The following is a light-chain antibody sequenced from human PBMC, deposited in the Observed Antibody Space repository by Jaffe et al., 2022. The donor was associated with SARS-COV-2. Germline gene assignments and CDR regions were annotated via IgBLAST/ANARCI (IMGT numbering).Light chain of an antibody. Sequence: QSVLTQPPSASGTPGQTVTISCSGSSSNIGSNYVYWYWQLPRTAPKLLIYRNNQRPSGVPDRFSGSKSGTSASLAISGLRSEDEADYYCAAWDDSLSGYVVFGGGTKLTVL. V-gene: IGLV1-47*01. CDR2: RNN. CDR3: AAWDDSLSGYVV. CDR1: SSNIGSNY. J-gene: IGLJ2*01.